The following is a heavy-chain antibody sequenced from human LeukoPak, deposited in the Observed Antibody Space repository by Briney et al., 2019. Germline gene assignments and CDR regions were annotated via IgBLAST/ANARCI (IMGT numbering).Heavy chain of an antibody. Sequence: ASVKVSCKASGYTFTNYVFTWVRQAPGQGLEWMGWISVDNGHTNYAQNFQGRVTMTTETSTSTAYMELRSLRSDDTAVYYCARAGYSSGGSWYPGAFDYWGQGTLVTVSS. CDR1: GYTFTNYV. J-gene: IGHJ4*02. CDR3: ARAGYSSGGSWYPGAFDY. CDR2: ISVDNGHT. D-gene: IGHD2-15*01. V-gene: IGHV1-18*01.